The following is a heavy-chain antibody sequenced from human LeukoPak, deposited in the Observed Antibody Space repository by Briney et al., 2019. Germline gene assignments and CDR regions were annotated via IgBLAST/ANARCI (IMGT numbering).Heavy chain of an antibody. Sequence: GGSLRLSCAASGFTFSSHAMHWVRQSPGKGLEWVAVISHDGSNTYYGDSVQGRFIISRDNSKNTLYLQMSSLRAEDTAVYYCAKDRKRYYYDSSGYDYWGQGTLVTVSS. D-gene: IGHD3-22*01. CDR3: AKDRKRYYYDSSGYDY. V-gene: IGHV3-30*04. J-gene: IGHJ4*02. CDR2: ISHDGSNT. CDR1: GFTFSSHA.